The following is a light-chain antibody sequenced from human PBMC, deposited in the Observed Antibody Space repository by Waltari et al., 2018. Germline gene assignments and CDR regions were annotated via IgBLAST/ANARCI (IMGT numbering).Light chain of an antibody. J-gene: IGKJ1*01. V-gene: IGKV3-20*01. Sequence: EIVLTQSPGTLSLSPGERATLSCRASQSVRKYLAWYQQKPGQAPRLLIYDASTRATVIPDRFSGSGSGTDFSLTISRLEPEDFAVYYCQKYVSLPATFGQGTKVEIK. CDR1: QSVRKY. CDR3: QKYVSLPAT. CDR2: DAS.